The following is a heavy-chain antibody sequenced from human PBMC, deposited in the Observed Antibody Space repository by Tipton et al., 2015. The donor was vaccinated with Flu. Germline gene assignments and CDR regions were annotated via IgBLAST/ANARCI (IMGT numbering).Heavy chain of an antibody. V-gene: IGHV4-59*01. CDR3: ARETVTDAFDI. CDR2: IYYSGST. D-gene: IGHD4-11*01. Sequence: LRLSCTVSGGSISSYYWSWIRQPPGKGLEWIGYIYYSGSTNYNPSLKSRVTISVDTSKNQFSLKLSSVTAADTAVYYCARETVTDAFDIWGQGTMVTVSS. J-gene: IGHJ3*02. CDR1: GGSISSYY.